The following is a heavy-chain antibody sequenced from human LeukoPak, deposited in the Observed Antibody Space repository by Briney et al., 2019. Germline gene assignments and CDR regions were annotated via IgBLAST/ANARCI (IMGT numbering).Heavy chain of an antibody. CDR1: GFTFSSYW. J-gene: IGHJ4*02. CDR2: INSDGSST. Sequence: PGGSLRLSCAASGFTFSSYWMHWVRQAPGKGLVWVSRINSDGSSTSYADSVKGRFTISRDNAKSSLYLHLNSLRAEDTAVYYCARGGGTYGFLFDYWGQGTLVTVSS. CDR3: ARGGGTYGFLFDY. V-gene: IGHV3-74*01. D-gene: IGHD3-10*01.